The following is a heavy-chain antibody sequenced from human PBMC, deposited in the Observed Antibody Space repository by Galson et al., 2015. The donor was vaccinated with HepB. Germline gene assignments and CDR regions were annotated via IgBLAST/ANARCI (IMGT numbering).Heavy chain of an antibody. V-gene: IGHV1-46*01. CDR1: GYTFTSYY. CDR2: INPSGGST. D-gene: IGHD6-13*01. J-gene: IGHJ3*02. Sequence: SVKVSCKASGYTFTSYYMHRVRQAPGQGLEWMGIINPSGGSTSYAQKFQGRVTMTRDTSTSTVYMELSSLRSEDTAAYYCARDRHQHLAAAGTGAFDIWGQGTMVTVSS. CDR3: ARDRHQHLAAAGTGAFDI.